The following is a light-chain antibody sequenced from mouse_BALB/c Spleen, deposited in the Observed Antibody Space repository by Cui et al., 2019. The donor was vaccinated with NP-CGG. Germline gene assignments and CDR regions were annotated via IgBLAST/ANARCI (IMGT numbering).Light chain of an antibody. V-gene: IGLV1*01. J-gene: IGLJ1*01. CDR3: ALWYSNHWV. CDR2: GT. CDR1: TGTVTTIND. Sequence: QAIVTQESVLTTPPGATVPLTCRSSTGTVTTINDANWIQEKPDHLFTGLIGGTYRAPGVPARFSGSLIGDKAALTITGAQTEDEAMYFCALWYSNHWVFGGGTKLTVL.